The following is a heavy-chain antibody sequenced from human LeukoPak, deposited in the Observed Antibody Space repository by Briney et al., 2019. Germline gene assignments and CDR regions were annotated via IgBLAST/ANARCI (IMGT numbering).Heavy chain of an antibody. CDR3: ARVIVATKWMVYYYMDV. Sequence: GGSLRLSCAASGFTLSNYALTWVRQAPGKGLEWVSTISGSSDNTHYADSVEGRFTISRDNSKSTLYLQMNSLRAEDTAVYYCARVIVATKWMVYYYMDVWGKGTTVTASS. CDR1: GFTLSNYA. CDR2: ISGSSDNT. D-gene: IGHD5-12*01. V-gene: IGHV3-23*01. J-gene: IGHJ6*03.